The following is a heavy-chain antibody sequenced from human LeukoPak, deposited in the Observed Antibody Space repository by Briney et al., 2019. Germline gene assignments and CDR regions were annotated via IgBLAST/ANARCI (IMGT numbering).Heavy chain of an antibody. CDR3: ARDLSGSSYFDY. Sequence: GGSLRLSCAASGFTFSSYGMHWVRQAPGKGLEWVAVISYDGSNKYYADSVKGRFTISRDNSKNTLYLQMNSLRAEDTAVYYCARDLSGSSYFDYWGQGTLVTVSS. CDR1: GFTFSSYG. D-gene: IGHD1-26*01. CDR2: ISYDGSNK. J-gene: IGHJ4*02. V-gene: IGHV3-30*03.